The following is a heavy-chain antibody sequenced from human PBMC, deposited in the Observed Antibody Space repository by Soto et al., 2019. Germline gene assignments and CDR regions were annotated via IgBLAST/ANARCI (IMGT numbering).Heavy chain of an antibody. CDR1: GGSFSGYY. CDR2: INHSGST. V-gene: IGHV4-34*01. CDR3: ARGGRFLEWLLFARYYFDY. Sequence: SETLSLTCAVYGGSFSGYYWTWIRQPPGKGREWIGEINHSGSTNYNPSLKSRVTISVDTSKNQFSLKLSSVTAADTAVYYCARGGRFLEWLLFARYYFDYWGQGTLVTVSS. D-gene: IGHD3-3*01. J-gene: IGHJ4*02.